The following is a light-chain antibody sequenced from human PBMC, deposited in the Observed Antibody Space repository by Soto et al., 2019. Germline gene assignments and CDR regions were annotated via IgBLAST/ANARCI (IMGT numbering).Light chain of an antibody. CDR2: GAS. CDR3: QQYNTWLWT. CDR1: QSINAH. Sequence: EVVMTQSPATLSVSPGERVTLSCRASQSINAHLAWYQQKPGQAPRLLIHGASTRATGIPARFSGSGFGTEFILTISSLQSEDCAVYDCQQYNTWLWTFGQGTKVEIQ. J-gene: IGKJ1*01. V-gene: IGKV3-15*01.